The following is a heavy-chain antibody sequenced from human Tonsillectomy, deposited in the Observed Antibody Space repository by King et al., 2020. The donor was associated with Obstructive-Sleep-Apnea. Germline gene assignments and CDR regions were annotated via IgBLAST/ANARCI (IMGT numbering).Heavy chain of an antibody. Sequence: QVTLKESGPTLVKPTQTLTLTCTFSGFSLSTSGVGVGWIRQPPGKALEWLALVYWDDDKRYNPSLKSRLTITKDTSKNQVVLTMSDMDPVDTATYFCTRRLGCGSNSFVCLDDWGQGTLVTVSS. CDR3: TRRLGCGSNSFVCLDD. V-gene: IGHV2-5*02. J-gene: IGHJ4*02. CDR1: GFSLSTSGVG. CDR2: VYWDDDK. D-gene: IGHD3-16*01.